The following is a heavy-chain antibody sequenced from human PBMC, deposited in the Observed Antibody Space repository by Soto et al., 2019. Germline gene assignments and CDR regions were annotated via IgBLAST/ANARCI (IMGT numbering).Heavy chain of an antibody. Sequence: PGESLKISCKGSGYSFTSYWISWVRQMPGKGLEWMGRIDPSDSYTNYSPSFQGHVTISADKSISTAYLQWSSLKASDTAMYYCAGSGLGYCSGGSCYNDYYYYGMDVWGQGTTVTVSS. CDR3: AGSGLGYCSGGSCYNDYYYYGMDV. CDR2: IDPSDSYT. J-gene: IGHJ6*02. V-gene: IGHV5-10-1*01. D-gene: IGHD2-15*01. CDR1: GYSFTSYW.